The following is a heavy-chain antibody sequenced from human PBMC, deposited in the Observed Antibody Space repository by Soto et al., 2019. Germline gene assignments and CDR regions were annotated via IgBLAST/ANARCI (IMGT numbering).Heavy chain of an antibody. V-gene: IGHV1-69*13. CDR2: IIPICGTA. CDR1: GGTFSSYA. J-gene: IGHJ6*02. D-gene: IGHD3-10*01. Sequence: ASVKVSCKASGGTFSSYAISWVRQAPGQGLEWMGGIIPICGTANYAQKFQGRVTITADESTSTAYMELSSLRSEDTAVYYCARDQGYYGSGSYIHGMDVWGQGTTVTVSS. CDR3: ARDQGYYGSGSYIHGMDV.